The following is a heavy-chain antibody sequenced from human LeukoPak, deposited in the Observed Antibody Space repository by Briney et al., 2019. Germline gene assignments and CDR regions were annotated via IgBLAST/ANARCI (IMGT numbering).Heavy chain of an antibody. V-gene: IGHV4-59*01. Sequence: PSETLSLTCTVSGGSISSYYWRWIRQPPGKGLEWIGYIYYSGSTNYNPSLKSRVTISVDTSKNQFSLKLSSVTAADTAVYYCARVDTAMASYYYYYMDVWGKGTTVTVSS. J-gene: IGHJ6*03. CDR2: IYYSGST. D-gene: IGHD5-18*01. CDR1: GGSISSYY. CDR3: ARVDTAMASYYYYYMDV.